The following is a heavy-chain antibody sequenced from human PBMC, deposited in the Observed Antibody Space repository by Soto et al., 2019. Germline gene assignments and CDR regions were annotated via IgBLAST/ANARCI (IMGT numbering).Heavy chain of an antibody. V-gene: IGHV3-30*03. D-gene: IGHD2-2*01. CDR3: ARGAESQVLSRDYFYGMDV. Sequence: QVQLVESGGGVVQPGRSLRLSCAASTFTLSTYGMHWVRQAQGKGLEWVAGISYDGNNKYYADSVKGRSTNSRDNSRNTLSLQMTSLPTEDTAVYYCARGAESQVLSRDYFYGMDVWGQGIMVTVSS. CDR1: TFTLSTYG. CDR2: ISYDGNNK. J-gene: IGHJ6*02.